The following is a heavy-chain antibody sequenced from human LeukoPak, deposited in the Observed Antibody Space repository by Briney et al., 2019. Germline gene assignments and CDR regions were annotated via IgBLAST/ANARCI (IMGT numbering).Heavy chain of an antibody. Sequence: GRSLRLSCAASGFTFYDYAMHWVRHAPGKGLEWVSGISWNSGSIVYADSVKGGFTISRDKAKNSLYLQMNSLRAEDTALYYSAKTASGYSFLEDAFDIWGQGTMVTVSS. CDR3: AKTASGYSFLEDAFDI. J-gene: IGHJ3*02. V-gene: IGHV3-9*01. CDR1: GFTFYDYA. CDR2: ISWNSGSI. D-gene: IGHD6-13*01.